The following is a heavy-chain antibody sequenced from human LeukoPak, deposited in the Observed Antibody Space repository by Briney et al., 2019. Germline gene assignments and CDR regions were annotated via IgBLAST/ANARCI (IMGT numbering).Heavy chain of an antibody. D-gene: IGHD1-26*01. CDR2: ISADGGGT. V-gene: IGHV3-23*01. CDR1: GFTFSSYA. J-gene: IGHJ4*02. Sequence: GGSLRLSCVVSGFTFSSYAMSWVRQAPGKGLEWVSGISADGGGTFCADSGKGRFTISRDNSKNFLYLQMNSLRADDTAVYYCAEAGIVGRTFRIDYWGQGTLVTVSS. CDR3: AEAGIVGRTFRIDY.